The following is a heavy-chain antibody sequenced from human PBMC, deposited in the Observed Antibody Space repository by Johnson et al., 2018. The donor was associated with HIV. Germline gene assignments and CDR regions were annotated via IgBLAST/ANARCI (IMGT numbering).Heavy chain of an antibody. D-gene: IGHD3-22*01. J-gene: IGHJ3*02. CDR3: AKDQGITMIVVVAGVFDI. Sequence: VQLVESGGGLIQPGGSLRLSCAASGFTVSSNHMRWVRQAPGKGLEWVSVIYSGGSTYYADSVKGRFTISRDNSKNTLYLQRNSLRAEETAVAYCAKDQGITMIVVVAGVFDIWGQGPMVTVSS. CDR1: GFTVSSNH. CDR2: IYSGGST. V-gene: IGHV3-66*03.